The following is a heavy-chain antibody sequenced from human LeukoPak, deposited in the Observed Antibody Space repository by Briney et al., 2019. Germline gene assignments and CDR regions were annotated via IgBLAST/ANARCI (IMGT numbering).Heavy chain of an antibody. CDR1: GGSISRYY. J-gene: IGHJ5*02. CDR2: IYASGGT. D-gene: IGHD3-10*01. Sequence: SETLSLTCTVSGGSISRYYWSWIRQPPGKGLEWIGYIYASGGTNYNPSLKSRVTISVDTSKDQFSLKLSSVTAADTAVYYCARRVVRGVIITSGSWFDPWGQGTPVTVSS. V-gene: IGHV4-4*09. CDR3: ARRVVRGVIITSGSWFDP.